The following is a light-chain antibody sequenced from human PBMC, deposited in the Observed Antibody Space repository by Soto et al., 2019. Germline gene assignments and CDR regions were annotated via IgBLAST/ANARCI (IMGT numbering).Light chain of an antibody. Sequence: DIQMTQSPSTLSASVGDTVTITCRASQSISSWLAWYQQKPGKAPKLLIYKASSLESGVPSRFSSSGSGTEFALPISSLQPHDFATYYCQQYKSYSWTFCQGTKVELK. J-gene: IGKJ1*01. CDR3: QQYKSYSWT. CDR1: QSISSW. CDR2: KAS. V-gene: IGKV1-5*03.